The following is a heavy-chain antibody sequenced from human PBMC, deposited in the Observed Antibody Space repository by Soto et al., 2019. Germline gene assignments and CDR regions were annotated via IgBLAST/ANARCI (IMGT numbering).Heavy chain of an antibody. J-gene: IGHJ4*02. CDR3: AKEATYYDYVWGSYRYRRTPFHY. Sequence: QVQLQESGPGLVKPSETLSLTCTVSGGSISSYYWSWIRQPAGKGLEWIGRIYTSGSTNYNPSLKTRFTLLVDTSKNQFSLKLSSVTAADTAVYYCAKEATYYDYVWGSYRYRRTPFHYWGQGTLVTVSS. CDR2: IYTSGST. CDR1: GGSISSYY. V-gene: IGHV4-4*07. D-gene: IGHD3-16*02.